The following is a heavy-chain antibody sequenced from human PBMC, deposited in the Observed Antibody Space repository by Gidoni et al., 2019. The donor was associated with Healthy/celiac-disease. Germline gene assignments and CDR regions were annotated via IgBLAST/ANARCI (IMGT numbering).Heavy chain of an antibody. CDR3: ARGVLGYDSSGYYEFDY. CDR2: IIPIFGTA. CDR1: GGTFSSYA. J-gene: IGHJ4*02. D-gene: IGHD3-22*01. V-gene: IGHV1-69*01. Sequence: QVQLVQSGAEVKKPGSSVKVSCKASGGTFSSYAISWVRQAPGQGLEWMGGIIPIFGTANYAQKFQGRVTITADESTSTAYMELSSLRSEDTAVYYCARGVLGYDSSGYYEFDYWGQGTLVTVSS.